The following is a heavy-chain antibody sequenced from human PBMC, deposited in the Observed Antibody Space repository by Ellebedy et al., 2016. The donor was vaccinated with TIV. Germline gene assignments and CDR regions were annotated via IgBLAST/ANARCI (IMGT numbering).Heavy chain of an antibody. CDR2: IKQDGSEK. Sequence: GESLKISCAASGITFSSYWMSWVRQAPGKGLEWVANIKQDGSEKYYVDSVKGRFTISRDNAKNSLYLQMNSLRAEDTAVYYCARERWYCSGGSCYSRGYGMDVWGQGTTVTVSS. J-gene: IGHJ6*02. CDR1: GITFSSYW. CDR3: ARERWYCSGGSCYSRGYGMDV. V-gene: IGHV3-7*01. D-gene: IGHD2-15*01.